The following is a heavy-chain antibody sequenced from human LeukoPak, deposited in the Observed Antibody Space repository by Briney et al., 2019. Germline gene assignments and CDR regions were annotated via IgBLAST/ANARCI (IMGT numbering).Heavy chain of an antibody. V-gene: IGHV4-30-4*08. CDR3: AREISGSYPGVYYYGLDV. CDR1: GGSISSGDYY. J-gene: IGHJ6*02. D-gene: IGHD1-26*01. CDR2: IYYSGST. Sequence: SQTLSLTCTVSGGSISSGDYYWSWIRQPPGKGLEWIGYIYYSGSTYYNPSLKSRVTISVDTSKNQFSLKLSSVTAADTAVYYCAREISGSYPGVYYYGLDVWGQGTTVTVSS.